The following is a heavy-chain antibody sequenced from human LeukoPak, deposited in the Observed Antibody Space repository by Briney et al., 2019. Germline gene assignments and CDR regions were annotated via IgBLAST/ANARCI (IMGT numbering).Heavy chain of an antibody. CDR2: IKQDGSEK. J-gene: IGHJ4*02. V-gene: IGHV3-7*04. CDR3: TRDQD. CDR1: GFTFSRYW. Sequence: TGGSLRLSCAASGFTFSRYWMSWVRQTPGKGLEWVANIKQDGSEKYYVDSVKGRFTISRDNAKNSLYLQMNSLRAEDTAVYYCTRDQDWGQGTLVTVSS.